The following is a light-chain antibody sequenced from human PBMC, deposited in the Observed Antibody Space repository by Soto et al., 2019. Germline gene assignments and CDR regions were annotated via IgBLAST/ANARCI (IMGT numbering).Light chain of an antibody. CDR2: DAS. J-gene: IGKJ1*01. Sequence: IPLTQSPSTLSASVGDRVTITCRASQSVGYWLAWYQQKPGKAPQFLIYDASNLHDGVPSRFSGSGSGTEFTLTISGLQPDDFASYYCQQYYSSWTFGQGTKVDIK. V-gene: IGKV1-5*01. CDR1: QSVGYW. CDR3: QQYYSSWT.